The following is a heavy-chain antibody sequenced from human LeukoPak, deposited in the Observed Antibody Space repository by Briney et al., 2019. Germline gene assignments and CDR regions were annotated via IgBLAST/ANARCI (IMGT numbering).Heavy chain of an antibody. Sequence: SETLSLTCTVSGGSISSSGSYWGWIRQPPGKGLEWIGSVYYSGNTYNPSLRSRVTISVDTSKNQFSLNLTSVNAADTAIYYCARVMAARREDLDWFDPWGQGTLVTVSS. D-gene: IGHD6-6*01. CDR3: ARVMAARREDLDWFDP. CDR2: VYYSGNT. V-gene: IGHV4-39*07. J-gene: IGHJ5*02. CDR1: GGSISSSGSY.